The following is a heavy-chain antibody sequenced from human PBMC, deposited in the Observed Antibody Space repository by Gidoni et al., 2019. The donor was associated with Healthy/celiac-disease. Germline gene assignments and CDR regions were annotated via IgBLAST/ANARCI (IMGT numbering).Heavy chain of an antibody. V-gene: IGHV3-21*01. CDR1: GFTFSSYS. D-gene: IGHD6-13*01. CDR3: ARPAAAGTEKIWFDP. Sequence: EVQLVESGGGLVKPGGSLRLSCAASGFTFSSYSMNWVRQAPGKGLEWVSSISSSSSYIYYADSVKGRFTISRDNAKNSLYLQMNSLRAEDTAVYYCARPAAAGTEKIWFDPWGQGTLVTVSS. CDR2: ISSSSSYI. J-gene: IGHJ5*02.